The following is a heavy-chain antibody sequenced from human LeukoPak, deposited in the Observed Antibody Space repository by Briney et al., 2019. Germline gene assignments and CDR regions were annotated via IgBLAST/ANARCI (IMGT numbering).Heavy chain of an antibody. J-gene: IGHJ6*03. D-gene: IGHD4-23*01. V-gene: IGHV3-33*01. Sequence: GGSLRLSCAASGFTFSSYGMHRVRQAPGKGLEWVAVIWYNGSNKYYADSVKGRFTISRDNSKDTLYLQMNSLRVEDTAVYYCARDPTTEVLMDVWGKGTTVTVSS. CDR3: ARDPTTEVLMDV. CDR2: IWYNGSNK. CDR1: GFTFSSYG.